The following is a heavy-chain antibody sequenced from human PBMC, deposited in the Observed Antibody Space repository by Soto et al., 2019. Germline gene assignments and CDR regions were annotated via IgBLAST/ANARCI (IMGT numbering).Heavy chain of an antibody. CDR1: GFTFSSYA. Sequence: QVQLVESGGGVVQPGRSLRLSCAASGFTFSSYAMHWVRQAPGKGLEWVAVISYDGSNKYYADSVKGRFTISRDNSKNSLYLQMNSLRAEDTAVYYCAGVAGSYDHWGQGTLVTVSS. CDR3: AGVAGSYDH. CDR2: ISYDGSNK. J-gene: IGHJ5*02. D-gene: IGHD6-19*01. V-gene: IGHV3-30-3*01.